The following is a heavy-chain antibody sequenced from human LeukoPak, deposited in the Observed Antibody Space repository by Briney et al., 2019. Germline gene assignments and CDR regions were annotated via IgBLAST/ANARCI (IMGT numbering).Heavy chain of an antibody. J-gene: IGHJ5*02. D-gene: IGHD3-3*01. V-gene: IGHV4-59*01. CDR1: GGSISSYY. CDR2: IYYSGST. Sequence: PSETLSLTCTVSGGSISSYYWSWIRQPPGKGLEWIGYIYYSGSTNYNPSLKSRVTISVDTSKNQFSLKLSSVTAADTAVYYCARDIRDFWRRFDPWGKGTLVTVSS. CDR3: ARDIRDFWRRFDP.